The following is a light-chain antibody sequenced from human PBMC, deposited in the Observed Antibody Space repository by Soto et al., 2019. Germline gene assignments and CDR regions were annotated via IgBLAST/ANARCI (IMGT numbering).Light chain of an antibody. J-gene: IGKJ1*01. V-gene: IGKV3-15*01. CDR3: QQYNNWPRT. CDR1: QSVSSSD. Sequence: ESVLTQSPGTLSLSPGERATLSGMGSQSVSSSDLAWYHQKPGQAPRLLIYGASTRATGIPARFSGSGSGTEFTLTINSLQSEDFAVYYCQQYNNWPRTFGQGTKVDI. CDR2: GAS.